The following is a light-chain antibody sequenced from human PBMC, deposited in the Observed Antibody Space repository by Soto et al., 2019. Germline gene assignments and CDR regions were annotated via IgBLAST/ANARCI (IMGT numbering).Light chain of an antibody. CDR2: AAS. CDR1: QSISSY. V-gene: IGKV1-39*01. Sequence: DIQMTQLPSSLSPCVGDRVTITCRASQSISSYLNWYQQRPGKAPKLLIYAASSLQSGVPSRISGSGSGTDFTLSISSLQPEDFATYHCQQSYSNPPTFGQGTRLEIK. CDR3: QQSYSNPPT. J-gene: IGKJ5*01.